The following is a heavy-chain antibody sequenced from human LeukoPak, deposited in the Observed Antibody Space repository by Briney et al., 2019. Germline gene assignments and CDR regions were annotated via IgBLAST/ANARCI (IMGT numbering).Heavy chain of an antibody. Sequence: GGSLRLSCAASGFTFSSYAMSWVRQAPGKGLEWVSAISGSGGSIYYADSVKGRFTISRDDSKNTLSVQMDDLRAEDTAVYYCTRYNNDHFDYWGQGTLVTVSS. CDR3: TRYNNDHFDY. J-gene: IGHJ4*02. CDR2: ISGSGGSI. D-gene: IGHD1-14*01. V-gene: IGHV3-23*01. CDR1: GFTFSSYA.